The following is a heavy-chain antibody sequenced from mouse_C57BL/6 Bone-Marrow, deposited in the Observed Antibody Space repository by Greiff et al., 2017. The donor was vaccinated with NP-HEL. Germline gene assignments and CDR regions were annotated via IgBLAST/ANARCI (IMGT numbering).Heavy chain of an antibody. D-gene: IGHD1-1*01. V-gene: IGHV1-69*01. CDR1: GYTFTSYW. J-gene: IGHJ3*01. CDR3: ARGGYYGFAWFAY. Sequence: VQLQQPGAELVMPGASVKLSCKASGYTFTSYWMHWVKQRPGQGLEWIGEIDPSDSYTNYNQKFKGKSTLTVDKSSSTAYMQLSSLTSEDSAVYYCARGGYYGFAWFAYWGQGTLVTVSA. CDR2: IDPSDSYT.